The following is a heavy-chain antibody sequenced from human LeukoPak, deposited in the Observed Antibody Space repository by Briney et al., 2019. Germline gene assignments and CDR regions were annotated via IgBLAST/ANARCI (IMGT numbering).Heavy chain of an antibody. CDR2: INHSGST. CDR3: VDSGYSFDY. D-gene: IGHD5-12*01. V-gene: IGHV4-34*01. CDR1: GGSFGGYY. J-gene: IGHJ4*02. Sequence: SETPSLTCAVYGGSFGGYYWSWIRQPPGKGPEWIGEINHSGSTNYNPSLKSRVTISVDTSKNQFSLKLSSVTAADTAVYYCVDSGYSFDYWGQGTLVTVSS.